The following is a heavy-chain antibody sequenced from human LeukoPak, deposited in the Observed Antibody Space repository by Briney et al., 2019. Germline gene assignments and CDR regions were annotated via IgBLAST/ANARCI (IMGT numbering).Heavy chain of an antibody. V-gene: IGHV4-59*08. Sequence: SETVSLTCTVSGGSISNYYWSWVRQPPGKGLEYIGYIDYSGSTDYNPSLKSRVTILVDTSKNQFSLKLSSVTAADTAVYYCARSGYYDSSGYYCWGQGTLVTVSS. CDR2: IDYSGST. CDR3: ARSGYYDSSGYYC. CDR1: GGSISNYY. J-gene: IGHJ4*02. D-gene: IGHD3-22*01.